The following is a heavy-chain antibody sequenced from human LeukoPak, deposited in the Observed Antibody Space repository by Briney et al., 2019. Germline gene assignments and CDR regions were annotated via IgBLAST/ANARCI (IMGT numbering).Heavy chain of an antibody. D-gene: IGHD3-3*01. CDR1: GFTFSSYA. V-gene: IGHV3-30*04. CDR3: AKDQAYYDFWSGYSIGY. Sequence: GGSLRLSCAASGFTFSSYAMHWVRQAPGKGLEWVAVISYDGSNKYYADSVKGRFTISRDSSKNTLYLQMNSLRAEDTAVYYCAKDQAYYDFWSGYSIGYWGQGTLVTVSS. J-gene: IGHJ4*02. CDR2: ISYDGSNK.